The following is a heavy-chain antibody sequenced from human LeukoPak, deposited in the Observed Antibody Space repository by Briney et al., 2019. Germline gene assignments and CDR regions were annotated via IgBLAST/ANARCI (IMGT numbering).Heavy chain of an antibody. Sequence: GGSLRLSCAASGFTFSRYEMNWVRQAPGKGLKWISYISSSGNTIYYADSVKGRFTISRDNAKNSLYLQMNSLRAEDTAVYYCARDGSVTTRGVIDYWGQGTLVTVSS. CDR1: GFTFSRYE. D-gene: IGHD4-17*01. CDR2: ISSSGNTI. CDR3: ARDGSVTTRGVIDY. J-gene: IGHJ4*02. V-gene: IGHV3-48*03.